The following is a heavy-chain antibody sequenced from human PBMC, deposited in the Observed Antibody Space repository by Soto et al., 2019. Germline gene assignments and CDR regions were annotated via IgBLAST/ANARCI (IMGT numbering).Heavy chain of an antibody. CDR1: GFTFSSYA. Sequence: PGGSLRLSCAASGFTFSSYAMSWVRQAPGKGLEWVSVISDNGSNKYYADSVKGRFTISRDNSKNTLYLQMNSLRAEDTAVYYCAKDYDILTGYPYYMEVWGKGTTVTVSS. V-gene: IGHV3-30*18. CDR3: AKDYDILTGYPYYMEV. J-gene: IGHJ6*03. D-gene: IGHD3-9*01. CDR2: ISDNGSNK.